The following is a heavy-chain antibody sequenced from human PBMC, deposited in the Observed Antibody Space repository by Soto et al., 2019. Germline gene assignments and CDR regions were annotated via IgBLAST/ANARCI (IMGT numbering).Heavy chain of an antibody. V-gene: IGHV1-69*05. CDR3: ASGIQLWLRRINNGYSG. D-gene: IGHD5-18*01. J-gene: IGHJ4*02. CDR2: IIPMFGTA. CDR1: GGTFSTYA. Sequence: QVQLVQSGAEVTKPESSVKVSCKAPGGTFSTYAISWVRQAPGQGLEWMGGIIPMFGTANYAQRFQDRVTXTXXESTNTVYMELSSLRAEDTAVYFCASGIQLWLRRINNGYSGWGQGTLVTVSS.